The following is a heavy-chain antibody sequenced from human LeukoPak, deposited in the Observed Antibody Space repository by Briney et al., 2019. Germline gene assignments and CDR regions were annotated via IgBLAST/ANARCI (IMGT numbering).Heavy chain of an antibody. D-gene: IGHD3-3*01. V-gene: IGHV4-38-2*02. Sequence: PSETLSLTCTVSGYSISSDYYWGWIRQPPGEGLEWIGSIHHGGRTYYNPSLKSRVTISVDTSKNQFSLKLSSVTAADTAVYYCARDHLANLASRLFDPWGQGTLVTVSS. CDR3: ARDHLANLASRLFDP. CDR2: IHHGGRT. J-gene: IGHJ5*02. CDR1: GYSISSDYY.